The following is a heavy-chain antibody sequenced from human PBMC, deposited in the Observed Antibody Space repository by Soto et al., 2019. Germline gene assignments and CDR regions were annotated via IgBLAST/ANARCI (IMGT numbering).Heavy chain of an antibody. J-gene: IGHJ4*02. CDR1: GFTFTRYS. V-gene: IGHV3-21*06. CDR2: ISSTTNYI. Sequence: PGGSLRLSCTASGFTFTRYSMNWVRQAPGKGLEWVSSISSTTNYIYYGDSMKGRFTISRDNAKNSLYLEMNSLRAEDTAVYYCARESEDLTSNFDYWGQGTLVTVSS. CDR3: ARESEDLTSNFDY.